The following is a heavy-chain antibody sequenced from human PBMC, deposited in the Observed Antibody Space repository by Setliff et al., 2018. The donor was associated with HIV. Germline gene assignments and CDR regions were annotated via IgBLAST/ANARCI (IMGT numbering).Heavy chain of an antibody. V-gene: IGHV1-46*01. J-gene: IGHJ4*02. CDR3: ARDWLPRVLRY. Sequence: ASVKVSCKSSGYSFGDYYIHWVRQAPGQGLEWMGVINPAGGNSHYAQKLQGRVTMTTDTSTSTAYMELRSLRSDDTAVYYCARDWLPRVLRYWGQGTLVTVSS. CDR1: GYSFGDYY. CDR2: INPAGGNS. D-gene: IGHD5-12*01.